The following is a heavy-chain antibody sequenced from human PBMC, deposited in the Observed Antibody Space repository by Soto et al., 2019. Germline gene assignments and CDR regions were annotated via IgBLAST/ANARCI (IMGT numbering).Heavy chain of an antibody. Sequence: QVLLVQSGAEVKKPGASVRVSCKASGYTFTSYGITWVRQAPGQGLEWMGGISAYSGNTNYAHNLQGRGTMTTDTXTXXASMELRSLRYDDTAVYYCARDSRGYYDGSDYYSGWGQGTLVTVSS. CDR1: GYTFTSYG. D-gene: IGHD3-22*01. CDR3: ARDSRGYYDGSDYYSG. CDR2: ISAYSGNT. J-gene: IGHJ4*02. V-gene: IGHV1-18*01.